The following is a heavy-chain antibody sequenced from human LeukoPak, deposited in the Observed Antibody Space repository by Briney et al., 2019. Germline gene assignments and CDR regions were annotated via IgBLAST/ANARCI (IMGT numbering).Heavy chain of an antibody. CDR3: ARGPLSPYYDYVWGSYRYNWFDP. Sequence: ASVKVSCKASGYTFTSYDINWVRQATGQGLEWMGWMNPNSGNTGYAQKFQGRVTMTRNTSISTAYMELSSLRSEDTAVYYCARGPLSPYYDYVWGSYRYNWFDPWGQGTLVTVSS. V-gene: IGHV1-8*01. CDR1: GYTFTSYD. CDR2: MNPNSGNT. J-gene: IGHJ5*02. D-gene: IGHD3-16*02.